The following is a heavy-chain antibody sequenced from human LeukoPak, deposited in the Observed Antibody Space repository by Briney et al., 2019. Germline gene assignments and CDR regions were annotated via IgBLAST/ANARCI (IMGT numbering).Heavy chain of an antibody. CDR2: ISWNSGSI. Sequence: GGSLRLSCAASGFTFDDYAMHWVRHAPGKGLEWVSGISWNSGSIDYADSVKGRFTISRDNAKNSLYLQMNSLRAEDTALYYCAKELRVPDCSGGSCYSAALDYWGQGTLVSVSS. CDR1: GFTFDDYA. CDR3: AKELRVPDCSGGSCYSAALDY. V-gene: IGHV3-9*01. D-gene: IGHD2-15*01. J-gene: IGHJ4*02.